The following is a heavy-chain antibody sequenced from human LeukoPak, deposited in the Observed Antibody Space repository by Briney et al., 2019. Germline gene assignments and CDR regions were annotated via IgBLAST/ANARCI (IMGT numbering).Heavy chain of an antibody. CDR2: ISSSSSYT. CDR1: GFTFSDYY. V-gene: IGHV3-11*05. D-gene: IGHD6-13*01. CDR3: ARAYSTAWFDY. J-gene: IGHJ4*02. Sequence: PAGSLRLSCAASGFTFSDYYMIWLRQAPGKGLEWVSYISSSSSYTNYADSVKGRFTISRDNAKNSLFLQMNSLRPEDTAVYYCARAYSTAWFDYWGQGTLVTVSS.